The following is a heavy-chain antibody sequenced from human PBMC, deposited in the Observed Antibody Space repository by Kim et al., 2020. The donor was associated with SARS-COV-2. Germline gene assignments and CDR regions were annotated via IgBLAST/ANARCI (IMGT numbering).Heavy chain of an antibody. CDR1: GLTFSSYS. Sequence: GGSLRLSCAASGLTFSSYSMNWVRQAPGKGLEWVSDIDSSGFSTYYADSVKGRFTTSRDNAKNSLYLQMNSLRDEDTAVYYCARTTGTTTYYYAMDVWGRGTTVTVSS. D-gene: IGHD1-1*01. V-gene: IGHV3-48*02. J-gene: IGHJ6*02. CDR3: ARTTGTTTYYYAMDV. CDR2: IDSSGFST.